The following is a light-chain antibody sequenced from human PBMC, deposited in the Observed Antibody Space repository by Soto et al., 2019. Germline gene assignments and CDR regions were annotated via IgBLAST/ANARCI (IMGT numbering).Light chain of an antibody. CDR1: SSDVGGYNY. V-gene: IGLV2-14*01. CDR3: SSYTSSSPLYV. J-gene: IGLJ1*01. CDR2: DVS. Sequence: QSVLTQPASVSGSPGQSITISCTRTSSDVGGYNYVSWYQQHPGKAPKLMIYDVSNRPSGVSNRFSGSKSGNTASLTISGLQAEDEADYYCSSYTSSSPLYVFGTGTKVTVL.